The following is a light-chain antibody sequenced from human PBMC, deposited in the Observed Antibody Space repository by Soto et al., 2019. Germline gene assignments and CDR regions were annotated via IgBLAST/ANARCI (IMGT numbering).Light chain of an antibody. J-gene: IGKJ2*01. CDR1: QSVDSY. V-gene: IGKV3-11*01. Sequence: EIVMTQSPATLSVSPGERATLSCRASQSVDSYLAWYQHKPGQAPRLLIYDASNRATGIPDRFSGSGSGTDFTLTISSLEPEDFAVYYCQQRSNWPLYTFGQGTKVDIK. CDR3: QQRSNWPLYT. CDR2: DAS.